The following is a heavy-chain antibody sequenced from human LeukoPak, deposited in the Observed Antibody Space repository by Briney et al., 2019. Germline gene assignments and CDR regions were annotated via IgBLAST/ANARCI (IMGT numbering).Heavy chain of an antibody. Sequence: PGGSLRLSCAASGFTFSGYAMSWVRQAPGKGLEWVGRIKSKTDGGTTDYAAPVKGRFTISRDDSKNTLYLQMNSLKTEDTAVYYCTTEIPPPSNFGELSLYYFDYWGQGTLVTVSS. J-gene: IGHJ4*02. D-gene: IGHD3-10*01. CDR2: IKSKTDGGTT. V-gene: IGHV3-15*01. CDR3: TTEIPPPSNFGELSLYYFDY. CDR1: GFTFSGYA.